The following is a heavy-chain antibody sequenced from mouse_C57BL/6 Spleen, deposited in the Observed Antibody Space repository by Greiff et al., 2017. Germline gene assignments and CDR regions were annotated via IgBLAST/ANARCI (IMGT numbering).Heavy chain of an antibody. Sequence: EVKLQESGPGLVKPSQSLSLTCSVTGYSITSGYYWNWIRQFPGNKLEWMGYISYDGSNNYNPSLKNRISITRDTSKNQFFLKLNSVTTEDTATYYCARGLLRGMDYRGQGTSVTVSS. CDR2: ISYDGSN. D-gene: IGHD1-1*01. CDR1: GYSITSGYY. CDR3: ARGLLRGMDY. V-gene: IGHV3-6*01. J-gene: IGHJ4*01.